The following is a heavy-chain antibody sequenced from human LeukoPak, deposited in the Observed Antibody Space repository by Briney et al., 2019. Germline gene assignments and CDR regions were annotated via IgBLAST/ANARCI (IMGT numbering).Heavy chain of an antibody. D-gene: IGHD6-19*01. CDR2: INHSGNT. Sequence: SETLSLTCAVYGGSFSDHYCAWIRQSPEKGLEWIGEINHSGNTNYNPSLKSRVTTSIDTSKNQFSLKLTSVTAADTAVYYCAKELYSSGWYDKIYYWGQGTLVTVSS. CDR1: GGSFSDHY. V-gene: IGHV4-34*01. CDR3: AKELYSSGWYDKIYY. J-gene: IGHJ4*02.